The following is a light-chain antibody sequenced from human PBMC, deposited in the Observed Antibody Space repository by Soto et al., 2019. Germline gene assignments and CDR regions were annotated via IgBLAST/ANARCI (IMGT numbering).Light chain of an antibody. Sequence: QSVLTQPASVSGSPRQSITISCTGASSDVGGYTYVSWYQQHPGKAPKLMIYEVNNRPSGVSNRFSASKSGNTASLTISGLQAEDEADYYCCSYAGSYTYVFGTGTKVTVL. CDR1: SSDVGGYTY. J-gene: IGLJ1*01. V-gene: IGLV2-14*01. CDR3: CSYAGSYTYV. CDR2: EVN.